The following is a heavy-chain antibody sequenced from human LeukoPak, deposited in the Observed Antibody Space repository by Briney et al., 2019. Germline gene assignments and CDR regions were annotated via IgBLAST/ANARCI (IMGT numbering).Heavy chain of an antibody. CDR1: GFTFSSFG. D-gene: IGHD3-10*01. CDR3: ARDQYYYGSGSYYNVIPFDY. V-gene: IGHV3-48*02. J-gene: IGHJ4*02. Sequence: GGSLRLSCAASGFTFSSFGMNSVRQAPGKGLEWISYISSSSSTIYYADSVKGRFTISRDNAKNSLYLQMKSLRDEDTAVYYCARDQYYYGSGSYYNVIPFDYWGQGTLVTVSS. CDR2: ISSSSSTI.